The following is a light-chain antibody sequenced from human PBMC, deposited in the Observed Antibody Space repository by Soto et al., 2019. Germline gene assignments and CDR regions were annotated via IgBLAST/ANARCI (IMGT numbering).Light chain of an antibody. CDR3: GTWDSSLSVV. CDR1: SSNNGNNY. J-gene: IGLJ2*01. V-gene: IGLV1-51*01. CDR2: DNN. Sequence: QSVLTQPPSVSAAPGQKVTISCSGSSSNNGNNYVSWYQQPPGTAPKLLIYDNNKRPSGIPDRFSGSKSGTSATLGITGLQTGDEADYYCGTWDSSLSVVFGGGTKVTVL.